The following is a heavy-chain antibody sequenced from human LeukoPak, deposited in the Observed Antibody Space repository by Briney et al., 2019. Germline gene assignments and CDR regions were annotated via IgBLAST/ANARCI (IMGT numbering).Heavy chain of an antibody. CDR1: GGSLSTYY. Sequence: SETLSLTCTVSGGSLSTYYWNWIRQPPGKGLEWIGYIYYSGSPNYSPSLKSRVTISVDTSKNQFSLKLSSVTAADTAVYYCARAEYSYGGQFDYWGRGTLVTVSS. J-gene: IGHJ4*02. D-gene: IGHD5-18*01. CDR3: ARAEYSYGGQFDY. V-gene: IGHV4-59*01. CDR2: IYYSGSP.